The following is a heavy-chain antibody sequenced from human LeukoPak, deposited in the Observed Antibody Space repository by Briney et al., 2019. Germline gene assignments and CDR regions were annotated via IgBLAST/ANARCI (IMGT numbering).Heavy chain of an antibody. CDR1: GFTFSNYA. Sequence: GGSLRLSCAASGFTFSNYAMTWVRQAPGKGLEWVSSISGSGDSTYYADSVKGRFTISRDNAKNSLYLQMNSLRAEDTAVYYCARFALKTPPTDWGQGTLVTVSS. CDR2: ISGSGDST. V-gene: IGHV3-23*01. CDR3: ARFALKTPPTD. J-gene: IGHJ4*02.